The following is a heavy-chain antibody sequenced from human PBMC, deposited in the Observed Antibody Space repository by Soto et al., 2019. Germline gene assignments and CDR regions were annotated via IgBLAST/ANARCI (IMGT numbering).Heavy chain of an antibody. CDR3: EKPKLFCSSTSCYDL. Sequence: EVQLLESGGGLVQPGGSLRLSCAASGFTFSSYAMSWVRQGPGKGLEWVSAITGSGGSTYYADSVKGRFTISRDNSKNTLYLLMNSLRAEDTSVYYCEKPKLFCSSTSCYDLWGQGTLVTVSS. V-gene: IGHV3-23*01. CDR2: ITGSGGST. D-gene: IGHD2-2*01. CDR1: GFTFSSYA. J-gene: IGHJ5*02.